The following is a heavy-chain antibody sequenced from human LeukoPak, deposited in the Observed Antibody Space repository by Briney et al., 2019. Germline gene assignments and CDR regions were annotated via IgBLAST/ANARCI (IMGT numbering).Heavy chain of an antibody. D-gene: IGHD4-17*01. Sequence: KPGESLKISCKGSGYSFSSYWIGWVRQMPGKGLEWMGIIYPGDSDTRYSPSFQGQVTISADKSISTAYLQWSSLKASDTAMYYCARPLETPDYGDYYFDYWGQGTLVTVSS. CDR2: IYPGDSDT. CDR3: ARPLETPDYGDYYFDY. V-gene: IGHV5-51*01. CDR1: GYSFSSYW. J-gene: IGHJ4*02.